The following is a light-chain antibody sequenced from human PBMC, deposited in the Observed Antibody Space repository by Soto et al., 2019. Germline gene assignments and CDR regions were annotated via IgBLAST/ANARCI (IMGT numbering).Light chain of an antibody. V-gene: IGKV3-11*01. J-gene: IGKJ5*01. CDR3: QQRSSWIT. Sequence: VLTQSPATLSSSPGERATLTCRASQTVSNNLAWYQHKPGQAPRLLISGASSRATGIPDRFSGSGSGTDFPPTISSLGAEDLAVYCCQQRSSWITFGQGTRLEIK. CDR2: GAS. CDR1: QTVSNN.